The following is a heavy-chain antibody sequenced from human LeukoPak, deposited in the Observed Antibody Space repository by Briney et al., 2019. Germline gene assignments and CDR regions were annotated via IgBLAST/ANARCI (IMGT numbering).Heavy chain of an antibody. V-gene: IGHV1-18*01. D-gene: IGHD3-10*01. CDR3: ARGKHYYGSGSYYNIPHEFDY. CDR1: GYTLTSYG. Sequence: ASVKVSCKASGYTLTSYGISWVRQAPGQGLEWMGWISAYNGNTNYAQKLQGRVTMTTDTSTSTAYMELRSLRSDDTAVYYCARGKHYYGSGSYYNIPHEFDYWGQGTLVTVSS. CDR2: ISAYNGNT. J-gene: IGHJ4*02.